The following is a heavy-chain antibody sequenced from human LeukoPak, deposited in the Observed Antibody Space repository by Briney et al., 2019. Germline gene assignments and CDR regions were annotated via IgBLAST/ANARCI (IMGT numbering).Heavy chain of an antibody. CDR3: VVGYDLMF. CDR1: GVTSSSYW. Sequence: GGSLRLSCAASGVTSSSYWMHSVRQAPGKGLMWVSRIKSDGSITNYADSVKGRFTISRDNAKNTLYLQMNSLRAEDTAVYYCVVGYDLMFWGQGTLVTVSS. V-gene: IGHV3-74*01. CDR2: IKSDGSIT. J-gene: IGHJ4*02. D-gene: IGHD5-12*01.